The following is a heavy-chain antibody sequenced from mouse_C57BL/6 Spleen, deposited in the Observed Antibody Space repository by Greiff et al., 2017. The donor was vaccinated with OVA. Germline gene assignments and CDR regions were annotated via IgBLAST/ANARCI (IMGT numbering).Heavy chain of an antibody. D-gene: IGHD1-1*01. J-gene: IGHJ1*03. CDR2: ISDGGSYT. CDR1: GFTFSSYA. Sequence: EVQVVESGGGLVKPGGSLKLSCAASGFTFSSYAMSWVRQTPEKRLEWVATISDGGSYTYYPDNVKGRFTISRDNAKNNLYLQMSHLKSEDTAMYYCAREYYGSSARYFDVWGTGTTVTVSS. V-gene: IGHV5-4*01. CDR3: AREYYGSSARYFDV.